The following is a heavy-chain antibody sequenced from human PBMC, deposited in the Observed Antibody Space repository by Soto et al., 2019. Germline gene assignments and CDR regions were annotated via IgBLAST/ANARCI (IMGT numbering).Heavy chain of an antibody. CDR2: IYYSGST. CDR3: ARDFGGKLDY. CDR1: GGSISSGGHY. J-gene: IGHJ4*02. Sequence: QVQLQEAGPGLVKPSQTLSLTCTVSGGSISSGGHYWSWIRQHPGKGLEWIGYIYYSGSTYYNPSRKSRLTISVDTSKNQFSLKVNSVTAADTAVYYCARDFGGKLDYWGQGTLVTVSS. V-gene: IGHV4-31*03. D-gene: IGHD2-15*01.